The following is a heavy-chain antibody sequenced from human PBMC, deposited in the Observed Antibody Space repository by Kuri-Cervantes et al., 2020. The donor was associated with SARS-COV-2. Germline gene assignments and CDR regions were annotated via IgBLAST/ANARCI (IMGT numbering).Heavy chain of an antibody. CDR2: ISSSSYI. CDR3: AKDRKVAARGYFDY. D-gene: IGHD6-6*01. V-gene: IGHV3-21*04. Sequence: LSLTCAASGFTFSSYSMNWVRQAPGKGLEWVSSISSSSYIYYADSVKGRFTISRDNSKNTLYLQMNSLRAEDTAVYYCAKDRKVAARGYFDYWGQGTLVTVSS. CDR1: GFTFSSYS. J-gene: IGHJ4*02.